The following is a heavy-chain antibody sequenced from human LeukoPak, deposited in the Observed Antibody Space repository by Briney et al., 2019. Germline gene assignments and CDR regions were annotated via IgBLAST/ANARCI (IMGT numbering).Heavy chain of an antibody. D-gene: IGHD1-26*01. CDR1: GFTFSSYA. Sequence: GGSLRLSCSASGFTFSSYALHWVRQAQGNGLEYVSAISSTEGSTYYAGSVKGRFTISRDNSKNSLYVQIGSLRAGDTAVYYCVELSELSYYYNWGQGTLVTGSS. J-gene: IGHJ4*02. V-gene: IGHV3-64*05. CDR3: VELSELSYYYN. CDR2: ISSTEGST.